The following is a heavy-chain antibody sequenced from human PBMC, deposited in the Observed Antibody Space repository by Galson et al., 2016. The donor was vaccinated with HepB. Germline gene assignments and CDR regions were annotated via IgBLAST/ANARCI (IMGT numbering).Heavy chain of an antibody. D-gene: IGHD6-6*01. CDR2: INQSGST. J-gene: IGHJ6*02. CDR3: ARSSYRTDLLYYYGMDV. V-gene: IGHV4-34*01. CDR1: GSSFSGYY. Sequence: SETLSLTCVVHGSSFSGYYWSWIRQPPGKGLEWIGEINQSGSTNYNPSLQSRVTISIDTSKNQFSLSLSSVTAADTAVYYCARSSYRTDLLYYYGMDVWGQGTTATVSS.